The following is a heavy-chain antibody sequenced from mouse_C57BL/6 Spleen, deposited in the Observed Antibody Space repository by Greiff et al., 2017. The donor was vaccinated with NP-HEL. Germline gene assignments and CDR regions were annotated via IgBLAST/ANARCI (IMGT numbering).Heavy chain of an antibody. Sequence: VQLQQSGAELVRPGASVKLSCKASGYTFTDFYINWVKQRPGQGLEWIARIYPGSGNTYYNEKFKGKATLTAEKSSSTAYMQLSSLTSEDSAVYFCAREVANWDAWFAYWGQGTLVTVSA. CDR1: GYTFTDFY. J-gene: IGHJ3*01. D-gene: IGHD4-1*01. CDR2: IYPGSGNT. V-gene: IGHV1-76*01. CDR3: AREVANWDAWFAY.